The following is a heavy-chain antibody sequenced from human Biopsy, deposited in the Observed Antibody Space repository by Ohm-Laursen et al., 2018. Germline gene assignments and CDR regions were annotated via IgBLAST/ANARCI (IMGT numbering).Heavy chain of an antibody. CDR1: DDSIRNFY. CDR3: ASVVLGPTNDAFDL. D-gene: IGHD3-22*01. Sequence: GTLSLTWTVSDDSIRNFYWTWIRQPPGQGLEWIGHASYSGYTNYNPSLKSRVTMSVDTSKKQLSLRLRSVTAADTAMYYCASVVLGPTNDAFDLWGQGTMVVVSS. V-gene: IGHV4-59*12. J-gene: IGHJ3*01. CDR2: ASYSGYT.